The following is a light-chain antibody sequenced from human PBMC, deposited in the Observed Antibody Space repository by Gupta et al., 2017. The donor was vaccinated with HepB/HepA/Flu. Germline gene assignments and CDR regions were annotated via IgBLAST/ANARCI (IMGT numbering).Light chain of an antibody. V-gene: IGKV4-1*01. CDR2: WAS. Sequence: DIVMTQSPDSLAVSLGERATINCKSSQNSLHSSNNKNSLAWYQQKVGQPPKMLIYWASTRDSGVPDRFSGSGSGTDFTLTISSLQPEDVAVYYCQQDYSTHCIFGQGTQMEIK. J-gene: IGKJ2*02. CDR3: QQDYSTHCI. CDR1: QNSLHSSNNKNS.